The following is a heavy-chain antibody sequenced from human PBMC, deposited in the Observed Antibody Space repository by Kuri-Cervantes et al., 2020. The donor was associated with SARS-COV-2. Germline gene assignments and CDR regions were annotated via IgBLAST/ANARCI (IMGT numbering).Heavy chain of an antibody. CDR2: IIPIFGTA. CDR1: GYTFTSYG. Sequence: SVKVSCKASGYTFTSYGISWVRQAPGQGLEWMGGIIPIFGTANYAQKFQGRVTITTDESTSTAYMELSSLRSEDTAVYYCARGPVVPAAIPLYIGYYYYYMDVWGQGTTVTVSS. D-gene: IGHD2-2*02. CDR3: ARGPVVPAAIPLYIGYYYYYMDV. J-gene: IGHJ6*03. V-gene: IGHV1-69*05.